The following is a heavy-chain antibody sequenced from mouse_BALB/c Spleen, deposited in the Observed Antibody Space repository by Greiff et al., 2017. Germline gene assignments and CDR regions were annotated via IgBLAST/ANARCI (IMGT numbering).Heavy chain of an antibody. V-gene: IGHV1-18*01. Sequence: EVKLMESGPELVKPGASMKISCKASGYSFTGYTMNWVKQSHGKNLEWIGLINPYNGGTSYNQKFKGKATLTVDKSSSTAYMELLSLTSEDSAVYYCARGYYGSSYFDYWGQGTTLTVSS. J-gene: IGHJ2*01. D-gene: IGHD1-1*01. CDR1: GYSFTGYT. CDR3: ARGYYGSSYFDY. CDR2: INPYNGGT.